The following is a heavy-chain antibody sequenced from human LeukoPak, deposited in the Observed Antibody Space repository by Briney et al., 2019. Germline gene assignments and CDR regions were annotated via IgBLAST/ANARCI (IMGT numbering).Heavy chain of an antibody. CDR2: INHSGST. Sequence: SETLSLTCAVYGGSFSGYYWSWIRQPPGKGLEWIGEINHSGSTNYNPSLKSRVTISVDTSKNQFSLKLGSVTAADTAVYYCARVKRIKLFDYWGQGTLVTVSS. V-gene: IGHV4-34*01. CDR1: GGSFSGYY. D-gene: IGHD2-15*01. CDR3: ARVKRIKLFDY. J-gene: IGHJ4*02.